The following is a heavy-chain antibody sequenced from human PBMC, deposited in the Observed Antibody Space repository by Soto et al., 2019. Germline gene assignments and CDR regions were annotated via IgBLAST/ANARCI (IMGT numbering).Heavy chain of an antibody. V-gene: IGHV3-9*01. CDR3: ATDLLYLDAFDI. CDR1: GFTFDDYA. J-gene: IGHJ3*02. Sequence: EVQLVESGGGLVQPGRSLRLSCAASGFTFDDYAMHWVRQAPGKGLEWVSGISWNSGSIGYADSVKGRFTIARDNAKNSLYLQMNSLRAEDTALYYCATDLLYLDAFDIWGQVTMVTVSS. D-gene: IGHD2-8*01. CDR2: ISWNSGSI.